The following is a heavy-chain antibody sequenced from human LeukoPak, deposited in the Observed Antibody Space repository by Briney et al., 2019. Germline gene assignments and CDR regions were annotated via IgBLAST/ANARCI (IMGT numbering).Heavy chain of an antibody. CDR3: AREAEDSYYYYGMDV. CDR1: GGSISSYY. CDR2: IYYSGST. Sequence: SETLSLTCTVSGGSISSYYWNWIRQSPGKGLEWIGYIYYSGSTNYNPSLKSRVTISVDTSKNQFSLKLSSVTAADTAVYYCAREAEDSYYYYGMDVWGQGTTVTVSS. J-gene: IGHJ6*02. V-gene: IGHV4-59*01.